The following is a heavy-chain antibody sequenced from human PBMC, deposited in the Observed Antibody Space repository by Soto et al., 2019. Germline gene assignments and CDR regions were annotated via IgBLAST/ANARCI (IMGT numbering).Heavy chain of an antibody. CDR3: AAERTYSDCRLDY. J-gene: IGHJ4*02. Sequence: QVQLVESGGGVVQPGGSLRLACATSGFTFSSYAMHWVRQAPGKGLDWVAVILSDGSNKHYADSVKCRFTISRDNSNNTLFLQMNSLRAEDTAVYYCAAERTYSDCRLDYWGQGTLVTVSS. D-gene: IGHD2-21*02. CDR2: ILSDGSNK. CDR1: GFTFSSYA. V-gene: IGHV3-33*05.